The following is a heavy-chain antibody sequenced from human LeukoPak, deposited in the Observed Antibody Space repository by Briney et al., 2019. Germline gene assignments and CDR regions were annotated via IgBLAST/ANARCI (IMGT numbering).Heavy chain of an antibody. J-gene: IGHJ4*02. Sequence: GGSLRLSCAASGFTFSSYSMNWVRQAPGKGLEWVSSISSSSSYIYYADSVKGRFTIPRDNAKNSLYLQMNSLRAEDTAVYYCARVVVVPAARTPYFDYWGQGTLVTVSS. CDR3: ARVVVVPAARTPYFDY. CDR2: ISSSSSYI. D-gene: IGHD2-2*01. V-gene: IGHV3-21*01. CDR1: GFTFSSYS.